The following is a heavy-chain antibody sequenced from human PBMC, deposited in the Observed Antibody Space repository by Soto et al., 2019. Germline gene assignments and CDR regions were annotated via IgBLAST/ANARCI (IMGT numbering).Heavy chain of an antibody. Sequence: SETLSLTCAVYGGSFSGYYWSWIRQPPGKGLEWVGEINHSGSTDYNPSLKSRVTISVDTSKNQFSLKLSSVTAADTAVYYCARHATIFGVVSHFDFWGQGTLVTVSS. V-gene: IGHV4-34*01. CDR1: GGSFSGYY. D-gene: IGHD3-3*01. CDR2: INHSGST. CDR3: ARHATIFGVVSHFDF. J-gene: IGHJ4*02.